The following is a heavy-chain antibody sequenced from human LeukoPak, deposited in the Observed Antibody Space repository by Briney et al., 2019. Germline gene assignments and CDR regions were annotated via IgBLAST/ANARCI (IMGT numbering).Heavy chain of an antibody. D-gene: IGHD6-19*01. CDR2: ISSDGSHI. V-gene: IGHV3-21*01. J-gene: IGHJ4*02. CDR1: GFTFNSYW. CDR3: AKDMDSSGWYGIDY. Sequence: GGSLRPSCAASGFTFNSYWMNWVRQAPGNGLEWVSLISSDGSHIYYADSVKGRFTISRDNAKNSLYLQMSSLSAEDTAVYYCAKDMDSSGWYGIDYWGQGTLVTVSS.